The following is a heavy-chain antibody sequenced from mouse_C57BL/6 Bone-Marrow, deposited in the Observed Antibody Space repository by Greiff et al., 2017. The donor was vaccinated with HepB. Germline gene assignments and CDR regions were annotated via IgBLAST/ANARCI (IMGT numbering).Heavy chain of an antibody. CDR3: ARCIYGNPYYYAMDY. CDR1: GYTFTSYW. Sequence: VQLQQPGAELVKPGASVKMSCKASGYTFTSYWITWVKQRPGQGLEWIGDIYPGSGSTNYNEKFKSKATLTVDTSSSTAYMQLSSLTSEDSAVYYCARCIYGNPYYYAMDYWGQGTSVTVSS. CDR2: IYPGSGST. D-gene: IGHD2-1*01. V-gene: IGHV1-55*01. J-gene: IGHJ4*01.